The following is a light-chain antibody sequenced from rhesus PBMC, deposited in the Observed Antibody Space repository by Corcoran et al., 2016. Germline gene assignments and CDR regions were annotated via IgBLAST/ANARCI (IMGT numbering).Light chain of an antibody. J-gene: IGKJ1*01. CDR1: QSLLDSDGYTH. CDR3: MQTLQTPWT. V-gene: IGKV2-78*01. CDR2: LVA. Sequence: DIVMTQTPLSLPVTPGEPASISCRSSQSLLDSDGYTHLHWYLQKPGQSPQLLIYLVANRASGVPDRCSGSGSGTDFTLKISRVEAVDVGVYYCMQTLQTPWTFGQGTKVEIK.